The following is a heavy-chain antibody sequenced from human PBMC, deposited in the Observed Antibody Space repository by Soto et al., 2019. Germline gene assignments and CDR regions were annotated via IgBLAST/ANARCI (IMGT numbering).Heavy chain of an antibody. Sequence: GASVKVSCKASGYTFTGYYLHWVRQAPGQGLEWMGWINPNRGTTKYSQSFQGRVSMTRDTSISTAYMELFSLRSDETAVFYCAKSLSSGVSYTFDSWGQGTLVTVSS. CDR2: INPNRGTT. J-gene: IGHJ4*02. CDR3: AKSLSSGVSYTFDS. D-gene: IGHD3-10*01. V-gene: IGHV1-2*02. CDR1: GYTFTGYY.